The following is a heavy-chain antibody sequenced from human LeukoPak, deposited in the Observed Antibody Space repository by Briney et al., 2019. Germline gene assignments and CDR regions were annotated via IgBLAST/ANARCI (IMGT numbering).Heavy chain of an antibody. CDR1: GYSFTSYW. J-gene: IGHJ5*02. CDR3: AREVAVAAEGDWFDP. Sequence: GESLKISCKGSGYSFTSYWIGWVRQMPGKGLEWMGIIYPGDSATRYSPSFQGQVTISADSSITTAYLQWSSLKASDTAMYYCAREVAVAAEGDWFDPWGQGTLVTVSS. V-gene: IGHV5-51*01. CDR2: IYPGDSAT. D-gene: IGHD6-19*01.